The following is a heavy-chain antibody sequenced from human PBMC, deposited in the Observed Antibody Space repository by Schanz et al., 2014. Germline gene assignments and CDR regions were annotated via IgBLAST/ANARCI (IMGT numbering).Heavy chain of an antibody. CDR3: ARVHIATYHYNSPGAFDI. V-gene: IGHV1-18*01. D-gene: IGHD3-10*01. CDR1: GGTFSSYT. J-gene: IGHJ3*02. CDR2: INAHTGNT. Sequence: QVQLVQSGAEVMKPGSSVKVSCKASGGTFSSYTINWVRQAPGQGPELMGWINAHTGNTQYAQKFQGRVNMPRDTVTTTVHLELTRLRTDDTAIYYCARVHIATYHYNSPGAFDIWGQGTRVTVSS.